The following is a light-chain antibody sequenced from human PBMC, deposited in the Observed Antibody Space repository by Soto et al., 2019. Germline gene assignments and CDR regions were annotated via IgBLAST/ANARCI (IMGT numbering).Light chain of an antibody. CDR1: SSDVGGYNY. CDR2: DVS. V-gene: IGLV2-14*01. CDR3: SSYTSSSTYVL. Sequence: QSALTQPASVSGSPGQSITISCTGTSSDVGGYNYVSWYQQHPGKAPKLMIYDVSNRPSGVSNRFSGSKSGNTASLTISGLKAEDEADYYCSSYTSSSTYVLFGGGTKVTVL. J-gene: IGLJ2*01.